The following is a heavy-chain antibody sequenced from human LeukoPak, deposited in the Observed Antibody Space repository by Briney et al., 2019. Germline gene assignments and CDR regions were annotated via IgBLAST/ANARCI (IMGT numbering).Heavy chain of an antibody. V-gene: IGHV3-21*01. Sequence: GGSLRVSCAASGFTFSRYTMNWVRQARGKGLEWVSSISSSSGNTYYTDSVKGRFTISRDNAKNSLYLQMNSPRAEDTAVYYCARDLGTTFDYWGQGTLVTVSS. CDR2: ISSSSGNT. J-gene: IGHJ4*02. D-gene: IGHD4-11*01. CDR3: ARDLGTTFDY. CDR1: GFTFSRYT.